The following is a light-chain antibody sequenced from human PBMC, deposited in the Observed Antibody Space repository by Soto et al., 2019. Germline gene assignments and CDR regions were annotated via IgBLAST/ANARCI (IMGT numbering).Light chain of an antibody. CDR2: AAS. V-gene: IGKV1-39*01. CDR3: QQYDTYWT. Sequence: DIQMNQSPSSLSASVGDRVTITCRASQSISSYLNWYQQKPGKAPNFLISAASHLQSGVPSRFSGSGSGTEFTLTIRSLQPDDFATDYCQQYDTYWTFGQGTKVDIK. J-gene: IGKJ1*01. CDR1: QSISSY.